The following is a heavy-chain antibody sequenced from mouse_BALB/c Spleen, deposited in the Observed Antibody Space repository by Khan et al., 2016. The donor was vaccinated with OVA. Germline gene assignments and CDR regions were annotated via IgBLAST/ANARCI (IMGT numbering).Heavy chain of an antibody. CDR3: KRSYRGDFDY. CDR1: GYSFTGYF. Sequence: EVELVESGPELVRPGASVRISCKASGYSFTGYFMNWVMQSHGKSLEWIGRINPHIGETFYNQRFKDKATLTVDESSSTAHIELRSLASEDSEVYYCKRSYRGDFDYWGQGTTVTVAS. CDR2: INPHIGET. J-gene: IGHJ2*01. V-gene: IGHV1-20*02. D-gene: IGHD1-1*01.